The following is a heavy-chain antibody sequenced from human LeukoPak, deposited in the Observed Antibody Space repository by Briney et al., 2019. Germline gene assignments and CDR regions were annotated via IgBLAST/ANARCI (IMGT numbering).Heavy chain of an antibody. V-gene: IGHV4-59*01. CDR2: IYYSGGT. D-gene: IGHD6-13*01. CDR1: GGSISTYY. CDR3: ARGGWYSSSWSFDY. Sequence: SETLSLTCTVSGGSISTYYWSWVPQPPGKGLEWIGYIYYSGGTNYNPSLKSRVTISVDTSKNQFSLKLSSVTAADTAVYYCARGGWYSSSWSFDYWGQGTLVTVSS. J-gene: IGHJ4*02.